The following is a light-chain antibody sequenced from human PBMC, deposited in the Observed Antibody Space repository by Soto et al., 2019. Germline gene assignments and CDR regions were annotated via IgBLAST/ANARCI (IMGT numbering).Light chain of an antibody. V-gene: IGKV3-11*01. CDR2: DAS. CDR1: QSVSTS. Sequence: IVLTQSPVTLALSPGESAVLSCRASQSVSTSLAWYQHKPGQAPRLFIYDASKRAPGIPARITGSGSGTDFTLTISSLEPGDIAVYYCQVRDVWPSFGQGTKVEIK. CDR3: QVRDVWPS. J-gene: IGKJ1*01.